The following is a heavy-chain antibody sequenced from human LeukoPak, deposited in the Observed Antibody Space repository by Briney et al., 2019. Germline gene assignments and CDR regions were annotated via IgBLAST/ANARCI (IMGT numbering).Heavy chain of an antibody. Sequence: SSETLSPTCAVYGGSFSGYYWSWIRQPPGKGLEWIGEINHSGSTNYNPSLKSRVTISVDTSKNQFSLKLSSVTAADTAVYYCARVAAAAGTFDYWGQGTLVTVSS. V-gene: IGHV4-34*01. D-gene: IGHD6-13*01. CDR3: ARVAAAAGTFDY. J-gene: IGHJ4*02. CDR2: INHSGST. CDR1: GGSFSGYY.